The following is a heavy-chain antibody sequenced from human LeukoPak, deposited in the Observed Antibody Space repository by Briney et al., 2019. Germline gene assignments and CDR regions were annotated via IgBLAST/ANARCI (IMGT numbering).Heavy chain of an antibody. D-gene: IGHD2-2*01. CDR3: ARRGYCSSTSCPLWFDP. CDR2: ISYDGSNK. CDR1: GFTFSIYA. V-gene: IGHV3-30-3*01. Sequence: GRSLRLSCAASGFTFSIYAVHWVRQAPGKGLEWVAVISYDGSNKYYADSVKGRFTISRDNSKNTLYLQMNSLRAEDTAVYYCARRGYCSSTSCPLWFDPWGQGTLVTVSS. J-gene: IGHJ5*02.